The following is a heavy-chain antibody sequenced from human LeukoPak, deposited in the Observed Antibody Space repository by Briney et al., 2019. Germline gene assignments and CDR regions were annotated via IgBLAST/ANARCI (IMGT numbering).Heavy chain of an antibody. J-gene: IGHJ3*02. V-gene: IGHV4-59*01. CDR3: ATQYYDFWSGYYNAPFDI. CDR1: GGSISSYY. CDR2: IYYSGST. D-gene: IGHD3-3*01. Sequence: PSETLSLTCTASGGSISSYYWSWIRQPPGKGLEWIGYIYYSGSTNYNPSLKSRVTISVDTSKNQFSLKLSSVTAADTAVYYCATQYYDFWSGYYNAPFDIWGQGTMVTVSS.